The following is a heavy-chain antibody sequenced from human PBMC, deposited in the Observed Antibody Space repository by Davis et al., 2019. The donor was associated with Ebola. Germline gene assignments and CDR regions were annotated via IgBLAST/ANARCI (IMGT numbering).Heavy chain of an antibody. CDR3: AKDFYGSGSYIDA. CDR1: GLTFDDYA. V-gene: IGHV3-9*01. J-gene: IGHJ5*02. D-gene: IGHD3-10*01. Sequence: PGGSLRLSCATSGLTFDDYAMHWFRQAPGKGLEWVSGITLNSGTTAYADSVKGRFTISRDNAKDSLYLQMNSLRTEDTAFYYCAKDFYGSGSYIDAWGQGTLVVVSS. CDR2: ITLNSGTT.